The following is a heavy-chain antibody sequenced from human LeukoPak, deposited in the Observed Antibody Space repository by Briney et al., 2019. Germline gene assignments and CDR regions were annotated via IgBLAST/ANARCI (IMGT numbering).Heavy chain of an antibody. D-gene: IGHD3-22*01. J-gene: IGHJ1*01. V-gene: IGHV1-2*02. CDR2: INPNSGGT. CDR1: GYTFTGYY. Sequence: ASVKVSCKASGYTFTGYYMHWVRQAPGQGLEWMGWINPNSGGTNYAQKFQGRVTMTRDTSISTAYMELSRLRSDDTAVYYCARVYYGSSGYYYGFEYFQHWGQGTLVTVSS. CDR3: ARVYYGSSGYYYGFEYFQH.